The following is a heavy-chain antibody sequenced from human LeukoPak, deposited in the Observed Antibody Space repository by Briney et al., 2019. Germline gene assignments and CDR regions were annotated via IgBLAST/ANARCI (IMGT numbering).Heavy chain of an antibody. D-gene: IGHD6-13*01. V-gene: IGHV3-64D*06. J-gene: IGHJ4*02. Sequence: GGSLRLLCSASGFTFSRYPMHWVRQPPGKRLEYVSAITSDGGRTFYADSVKGRFAISRDNSKNTLYLQMSSLRTEDAAVYYCVREDSSSWAYWGRGTLVTVSS. CDR2: ITSDGGRT. CDR1: GFTFSRYP. CDR3: VREDSSSWAY.